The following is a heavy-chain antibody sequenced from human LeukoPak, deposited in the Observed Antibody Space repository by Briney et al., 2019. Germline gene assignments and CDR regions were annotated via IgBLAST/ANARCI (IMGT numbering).Heavy chain of an antibody. CDR2: IKSKSDGGTI. CDR1: GFTFSDAW. CDR3: TTRRQDGW. Sequence: AGGSLRLSCVGSGFTFSDAWMSWVRQAPGKGLEWVGRIKSKSDGGTIDYAAPVKGRFTISRDDSRNTLYLQMNSLKTEDTAVYYCTTRRQDGWWGQGTLVTVS. D-gene: IGHD2-15*01. V-gene: IGHV3-15*01. J-gene: IGHJ4*02.